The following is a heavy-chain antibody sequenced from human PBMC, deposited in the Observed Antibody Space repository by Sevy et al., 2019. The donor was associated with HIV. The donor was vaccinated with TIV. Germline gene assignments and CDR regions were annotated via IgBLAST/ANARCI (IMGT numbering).Heavy chain of an antibody. Sequence: ASVKVSCKASGGTFSSYAISWVRQAPGQGLEWMGGIIPIFGTANYAQKFQGRVTITADKSTSTAYMELSSLRSEDTAVYYCARSRLSSSGWQAFDIWGQGTMVTVSS. J-gene: IGHJ3*02. CDR2: IIPIFGTA. CDR3: ARSRLSSSGWQAFDI. V-gene: IGHV1-69*06. D-gene: IGHD6-19*01. CDR1: GGTFSSYA.